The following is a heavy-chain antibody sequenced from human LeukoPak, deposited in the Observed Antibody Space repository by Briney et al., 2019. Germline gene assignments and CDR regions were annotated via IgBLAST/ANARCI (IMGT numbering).Heavy chain of an antibody. CDR1: RFTFSSSV. Sequence: QAGGSLRLSCAASRFTFSSSVMSWVRQAPGKGLECVSAISGSGHTTYYADSVKGRFTISRDNSKNTLYLQMNSLRAEDTAIHYCAKAGNSERWEPQAYYFDYWGQGTLVTVSS. J-gene: IGHJ4*02. D-gene: IGHD1-26*01. CDR3: AKAGNSERWEPQAYYFDY. V-gene: IGHV3-23*01. CDR2: ISGSGHTT.